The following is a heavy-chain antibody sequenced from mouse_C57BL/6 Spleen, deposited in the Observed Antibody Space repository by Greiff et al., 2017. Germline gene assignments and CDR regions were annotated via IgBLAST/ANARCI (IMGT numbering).Heavy chain of an antibody. J-gene: IGHJ3*01. D-gene: IGHD2-4*01. CDR2: IDPSDGYT. CDR3: ARGDYDYSFAY. Sequence: QVQLKQPGAELVKPGASVTLSCKASAYTFTSYWLQWVKQRPGQGLEWIGEIDPSDGYTNYNQKFKGKATLPVDTSSSTASMQLSSLTSEDSAVYYCARGDYDYSFAYWGQRTLVTVSA. V-gene: IGHV1-50*01. CDR1: AYTFTSYW.